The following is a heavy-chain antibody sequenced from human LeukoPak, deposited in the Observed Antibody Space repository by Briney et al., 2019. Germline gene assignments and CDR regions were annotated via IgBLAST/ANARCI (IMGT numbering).Heavy chain of an antibody. J-gene: IGHJ4*02. V-gene: IGHV3-9*01. Sequence: GGSLRLSCAASGPTFEYYAMNWVRQAPGKGLEWVSFISWNSGSIGYADSVKGRFTISRDNAKNSLYLQMNSLRAEDTAVYNCARVGGYYFDYWGQGALVTVSS. D-gene: IGHD4-23*01. CDR2: ISWNSGSI. CDR3: ARVGGYYFDY. CDR1: GPTFEYYA.